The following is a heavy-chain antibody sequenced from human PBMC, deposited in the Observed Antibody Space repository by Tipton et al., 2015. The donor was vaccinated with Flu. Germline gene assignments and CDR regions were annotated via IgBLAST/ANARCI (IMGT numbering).Heavy chain of an antibody. CDR1: GYSFTSYW. D-gene: IGHD4-17*01. CDR3: ARLGERVTTVTFLDY. CDR2: IYPGDSDT. V-gene: IGHV5-51*03. J-gene: IGHJ4*02. Sequence: QSGAEVKKPGESLKISCKGSGYSFTSYWIGWVRQMPGKGLEWMGIIYPGDSDTRYSPSFQGQVTISADKSISTAYLQWSSLKASDTAMYYCARLGERVTTVTFLDYWGQGTLVTVSS.